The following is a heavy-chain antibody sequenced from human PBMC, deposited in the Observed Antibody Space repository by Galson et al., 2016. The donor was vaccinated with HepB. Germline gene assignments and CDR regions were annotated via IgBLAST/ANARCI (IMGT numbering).Heavy chain of an antibody. CDR3: AKDYSGSYPIYYFDY. Sequence: SLRLSCAASGFTFRGYGMHWVRQAPGKGLEWVALIRSDGSISYYADSVKGRFTISRDNSKNTLYLQMNSLRAEDTAVHFCAKDYSGSYPIYYFDYWGQGTLVTVSS. CDR1: GFTFRGYG. CDR2: IRSDGSIS. V-gene: IGHV3-30*02. D-gene: IGHD1-26*01. J-gene: IGHJ4*02.